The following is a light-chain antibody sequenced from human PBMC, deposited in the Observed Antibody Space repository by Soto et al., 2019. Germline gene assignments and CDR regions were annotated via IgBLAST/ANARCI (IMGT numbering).Light chain of an antibody. J-gene: IGKJ1*01. CDR1: QTVSSN. CDR2: GTS. CDR3: QQYNFWPS. Sequence: VMTQSPATLSVSPGERATLSCRASQTVSSNLAWYQQNPGQSPRLLIYGTSTRATGVPARFSGSGSGTEFTLSISSLQSEDFAVYYCQQYNFWPSFGQGTKVEI. V-gene: IGKV3-15*01.